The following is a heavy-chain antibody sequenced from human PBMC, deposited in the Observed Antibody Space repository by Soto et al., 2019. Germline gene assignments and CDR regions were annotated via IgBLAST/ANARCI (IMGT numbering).Heavy chain of an antibody. J-gene: IGHJ4*02. V-gene: IGHV3-30*18. CDR2: ISNDGTNK. Sequence: GGSLRLSCAASGFTFNIFGMHWVRQAPGKGLEWVALISNDGTNKYYADSVRGRFTISRDSSKNTVFLQMDSLRADDTAVYYCAKGSTRWLESLLHYWGQGTLVTVSS. CDR3: AKGSTRWLESLLHY. CDR1: GFTFNIFG. D-gene: IGHD5-12*01.